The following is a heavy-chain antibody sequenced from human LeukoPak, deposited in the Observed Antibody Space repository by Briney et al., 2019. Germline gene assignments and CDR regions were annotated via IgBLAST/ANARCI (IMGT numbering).Heavy chain of an antibody. Sequence: SETLSLTCTVSGGSISSSSYYWGWIRQPPGKGLEWIGSVYYSGSTYYNPSLKSRVTISVDTSKNQFSLKLSSVTAADTAVYYCARTAAGSTKYYYYYYMDVWGKGTTVTVSS. J-gene: IGHJ6*03. V-gene: IGHV4-39*07. CDR3: ARTAAGSTKYYYYYYMDV. CDR2: VYYSGST. D-gene: IGHD6-13*01. CDR1: GGSISSSSYY.